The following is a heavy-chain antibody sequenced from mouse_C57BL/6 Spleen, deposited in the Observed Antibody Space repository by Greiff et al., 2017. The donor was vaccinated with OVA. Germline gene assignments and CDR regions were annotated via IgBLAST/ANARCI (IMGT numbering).Heavy chain of an antibody. D-gene: IGHD2-2*01. Sequence: QVQLQQSGAELVKPGASVKISCKASGYTFTDYYINWVKQRPGQGLEWIGKIGPGSGSTYYNEKFKGKATLTADKSSSTAYMQLSSLTSEDSAVYFCARNRDYGYDRDYYAVDYWGQGTSVTVSS. J-gene: IGHJ4*01. CDR2: IGPGSGST. V-gene: IGHV1-77*01. CDR3: ARNRDYGYDRDYYAVDY. CDR1: GYTFTDYY.